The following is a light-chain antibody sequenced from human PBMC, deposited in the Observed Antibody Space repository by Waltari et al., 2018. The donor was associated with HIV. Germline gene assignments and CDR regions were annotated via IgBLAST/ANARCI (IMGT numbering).Light chain of an antibody. CDR1: SSNIGSNT. V-gene: IGLV1-44*01. CDR3: ATWDDSLNAYVV. J-gene: IGLJ2*01. Sequence: QSVVTQPPSASGTPGQRVTISCSGSSSNIGSNTVNWYQQLPGTAPKLLLYSNNQRPSGFPDRFSGSKSGTSASLAISGLQSEDEADYYCATWDDSLNAYVVFGGGTKLTVL. CDR2: SNN.